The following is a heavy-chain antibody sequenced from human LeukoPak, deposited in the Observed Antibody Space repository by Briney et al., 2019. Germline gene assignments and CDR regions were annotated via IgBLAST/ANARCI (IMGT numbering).Heavy chain of an antibody. CDR2: IYTSGST. Sequence: SETLSLTCTVSGGSISSYYWSWIRQPAGKGLEWIGRIYTSGSTNYNPSLKSRVTISVDTSKNQFSLKLSSVTAADTAVYYCARAAERYCSGGSCSHWFDPWGQGTLVTGSS. CDR1: GGSISSYY. V-gene: IGHV4-4*07. CDR3: ARAAERYCSGGSCSHWFDP. D-gene: IGHD2-15*01. J-gene: IGHJ5*02.